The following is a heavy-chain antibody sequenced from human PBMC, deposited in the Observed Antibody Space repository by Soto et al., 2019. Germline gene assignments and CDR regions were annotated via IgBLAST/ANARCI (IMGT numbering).Heavy chain of an antibody. D-gene: IGHD1-1*01. J-gene: IGHJ4*02. CDR3: ARGRYGDY. V-gene: IGHV1-18*01. Sequence: QVHLVQSGAEVKKPGASVKVSCKASGYTFTSYGITWVRQAPGQGLECMGWISAHNGNTDYAQKLQGRVIVTRDTSTSTAYMELRSLRSDDTAVYYCARGRYGDYWGQGALVTVSS. CDR2: ISAHNGNT. CDR1: GYTFTSYG.